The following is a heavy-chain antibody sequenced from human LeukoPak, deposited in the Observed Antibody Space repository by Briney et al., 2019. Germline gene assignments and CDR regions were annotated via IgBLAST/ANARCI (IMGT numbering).Heavy chain of an antibody. CDR1: GFTFDTHG. CDR3: AKDNIAVAGTTLNVYYGMDV. Sequence: GGSLRLSCAAAGFTFDTHGLGWVRQAPERGLERLSGINGAGRGIYYADSVKGRFTISRDNSKNTLYLQMNSLRAEDTAVYYCAKDNIAVAGTTLNVYYGMDVWGQGTTVTVSS. D-gene: IGHD6-19*01. V-gene: IGHV3-23*01. J-gene: IGHJ6*02. CDR2: INGAGRGI.